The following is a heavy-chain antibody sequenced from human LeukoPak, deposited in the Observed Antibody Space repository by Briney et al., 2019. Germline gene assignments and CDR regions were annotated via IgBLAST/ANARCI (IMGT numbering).Heavy chain of an antibody. V-gene: IGHV3-48*04. Sequence: GGSLRLSRAASGFTFSSYAMSWVRQAPGKGLEWVSYIRSSGDTMSYADSVKGRFTISRDNAKNSLYLQMSSLRAEDAAIYYCARVMGNYASDYWGQGALVTVSS. CDR2: IRSSGDTM. D-gene: IGHD1-7*01. CDR3: ARVMGNYASDY. CDR1: GFTFSSYA. J-gene: IGHJ4*02.